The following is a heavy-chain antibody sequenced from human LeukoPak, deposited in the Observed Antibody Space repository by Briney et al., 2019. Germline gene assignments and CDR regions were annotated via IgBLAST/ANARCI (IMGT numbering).Heavy chain of an antibody. J-gene: IGHJ6*01. D-gene: IGHD3-3*01. Sequence: SETLSLTCAVYGGSFSGYYWSWIRQPPGKGLEWIGEINHSGSTNYNPSLKSRVTISVDTSKNQFSLKLSSVTAADTAVYYCARGRITIFGVVTYYYYYYGMDVWGKGPRSPSPQ. CDR2: INHSGST. CDR1: GGSFSGYY. V-gene: IGHV4-34*01. CDR3: ARGRITIFGVVTYYYYYYGMDV.